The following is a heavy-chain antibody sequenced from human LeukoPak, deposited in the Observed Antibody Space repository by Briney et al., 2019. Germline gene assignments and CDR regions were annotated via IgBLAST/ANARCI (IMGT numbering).Heavy chain of an antibody. CDR1: GFTFSTYG. V-gene: IGHV3-30*18. CDR2: ISYDGSNK. CDR3: AKANPADRGTYFDY. Sequence: PGGSLRLSCAASGFTFSTYGLHWVRQAPGKGLEWVALISYDGSNKYYADSLKGRFTISRDNAKNTLYLQMNSLRGEDTAVYYCAKANPADRGTYFDYWGQGTLVTVSS. J-gene: IGHJ4*02. D-gene: IGHD3-22*01.